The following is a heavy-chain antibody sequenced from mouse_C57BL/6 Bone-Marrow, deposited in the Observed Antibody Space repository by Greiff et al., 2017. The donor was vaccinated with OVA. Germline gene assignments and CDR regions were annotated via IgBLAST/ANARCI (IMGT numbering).Heavy chain of an antibody. J-gene: IGHJ4*01. CDR3: ARQTGTSYAMDY. D-gene: IGHD4-1*01. CDR1: GFTFSDYY. CDR2: ISNGGGST. V-gene: IGHV5-12*01. Sequence: EVKLVESWGGLVQPGGSLKLSCAASGFTFSDYYMYWVRQTPEKRLEWVAYISNGGGSTYYPDTVKGRFTISRDNAKNTLYLQRSRLKSEDTAMYYCARQTGTSYAMDYWGQGTSVTVSS.